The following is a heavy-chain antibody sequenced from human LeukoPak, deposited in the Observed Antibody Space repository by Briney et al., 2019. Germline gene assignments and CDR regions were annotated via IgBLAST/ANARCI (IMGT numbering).Heavy chain of an antibody. V-gene: IGHV1-2*02. CDR2: INPNSGGT. D-gene: IGHD1-7*01. J-gene: IGHJ4*02. Sequence: ASVKVSCKASGYTFTGYYMHWVRQAPGQGLEWMGWINPNSGGTNYAQKFQGRVTMTRDTSISTAYMELSRLRSDDTAVYYCARDGLEITGTTGFDYRGQGTLVTVSS. CDR3: ARDGLEITGTTGFDY. CDR1: GYTFTGYY.